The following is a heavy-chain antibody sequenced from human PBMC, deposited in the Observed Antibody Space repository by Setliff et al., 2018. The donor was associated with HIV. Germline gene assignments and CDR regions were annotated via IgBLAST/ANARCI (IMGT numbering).Heavy chain of an antibody. D-gene: IGHD3-10*01. J-gene: IGHJ4*02. V-gene: IGHV1-2*02. Sequence: GASVKVSCKASGYTFTGYYIHWVRQAPGQGLEWLGWINPNTGDTNYAQRFQGRVTMTSDTSISTAYMELSSLRSDDTAVYYCAKVMSITMVRGALGNWGQGTLVTVSS. CDR1: GYTFTGYY. CDR2: INPNTGDT. CDR3: AKVMSITMVRGALGN.